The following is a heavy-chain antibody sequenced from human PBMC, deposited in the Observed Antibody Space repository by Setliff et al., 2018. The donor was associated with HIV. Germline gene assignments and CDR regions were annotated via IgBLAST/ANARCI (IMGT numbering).Heavy chain of an antibody. V-gene: IGHV4-34*01. CDR2: INHSGST. Sequence: ASETLSLTCAVYGGFFSGYYWSWIRQPPGKGLEWIGEINHSGSTNYNPSLKSRVTISVDTSKNQFSLKLSSVTAADTAVYYCARRGSGFFHYYYYMDVWGKGTTVTVSS. D-gene: IGHD3-10*01. J-gene: IGHJ6*03. CDR1: GGFFSGYY. CDR3: ARRGSGFFHYYYYMDV.